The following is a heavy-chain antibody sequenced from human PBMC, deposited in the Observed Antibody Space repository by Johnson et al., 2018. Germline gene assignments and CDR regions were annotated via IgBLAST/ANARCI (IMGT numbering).Heavy chain of an antibody. CDR2: ISYDGSNK. D-gene: IGHD3-16*01. Sequence: QVQLVESGGGVVQPGGSLRLSCAASKFTFSRHGMHWVRQAPGTGLEWVSFISYDGSNKHFVGSVKGRFTNSRDNSKNTLYRQMNSLRAEDTAVYYCAKERPDMIGAFDIWGQGTMVTVSS. J-gene: IGHJ3*02. CDR1: KFTFSRHG. V-gene: IGHV3-30*18. CDR3: AKERPDMIGAFDI.